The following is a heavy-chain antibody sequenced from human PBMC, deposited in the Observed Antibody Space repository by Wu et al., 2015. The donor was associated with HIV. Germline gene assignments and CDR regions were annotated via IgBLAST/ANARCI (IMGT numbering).Heavy chain of an antibody. D-gene: IGHD2-21*01. CDR1: GYSFTAHY. CDR3: ARDLGDDFAVRGYYWYMDV. Sequence: QSGAELTKPGASVRVSCQTSGYSFTAHYIHWVRQAPGQGLEWMGWIRPDSGATVYAEKFEDRVTMTRDASISTAYMQLNRLRSDDTAVYFCARDLGDDFAVRGYYWYMDVWGRGTAITVSS. CDR2: IRPDSGAT. J-gene: IGHJ6*03. V-gene: IGHV1-2*02.